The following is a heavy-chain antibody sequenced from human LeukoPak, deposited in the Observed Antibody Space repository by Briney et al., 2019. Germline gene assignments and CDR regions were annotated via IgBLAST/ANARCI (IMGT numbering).Heavy chain of an antibody. CDR1: GGSISTYY. Sequence: SEILSLTCTVSGGSISTYYWGWLRQPPGKGLEWIGSIYYSGSTNYNPSLKSRVTISVDTSKNQFSLNLTSVTAADTAVYYCARHKSPLPLHWGQGTLVTVSS. D-gene: IGHD3-10*01. CDR3: ARHKSPLPLH. V-gene: IGHV4-39*01. CDR2: IYYSGST. J-gene: IGHJ4*02.